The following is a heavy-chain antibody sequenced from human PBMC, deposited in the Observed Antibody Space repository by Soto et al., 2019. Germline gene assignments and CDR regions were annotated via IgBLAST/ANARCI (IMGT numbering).Heavy chain of an antibody. V-gene: IGHV4-59*08. D-gene: IGHD4-17*01. Sequence: SETLSLTCTVSGGSISSYYWSWIRQPPGKGLDWIGYIYYSGSTNYNPSLKSRVTISVDTSKNQFSLKLSSVTAADTAVYYCARHGGYGDYDAGFDYWGQGTLVTVSS. CDR2: IYYSGST. J-gene: IGHJ4*02. CDR1: GGSISSYY. CDR3: ARHGGYGDYDAGFDY.